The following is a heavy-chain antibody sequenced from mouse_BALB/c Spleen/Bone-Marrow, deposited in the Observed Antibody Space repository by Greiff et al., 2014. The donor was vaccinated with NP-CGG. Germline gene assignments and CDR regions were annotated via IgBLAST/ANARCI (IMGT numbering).Heavy chain of an antibody. J-gene: IGHJ3*01. CDR1: GHTFTDYA. Sequence: QVQLQQPGPELVRPGVSVKISCKGSGHTFTDYAMHWVKQSHAKSLEWIGVISTYSGNTNYNQKFKGKATMTVDKSSSTAYMELARLTSEDSAIYYCASPIYYGNYEGFAYWGQGTLVTVSA. D-gene: IGHD2-1*01. V-gene: IGHV1-67*01. CDR2: ISTYSGNT. CDR3: ASPIYYGNYEGFAY.